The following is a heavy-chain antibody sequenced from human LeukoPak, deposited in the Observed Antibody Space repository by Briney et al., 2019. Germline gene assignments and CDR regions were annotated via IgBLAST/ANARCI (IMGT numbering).Heavy chain of an antibody. J-gene: IGHJ6*03. CDR1: GGSISSYY. CDR3: ARHRHSSSSYYYYYMDV. CDR2: IYYSGST. D-gene: IGHD6-6*01. Sequence: SETLSLTCNVSGGSISSYYWSWIRQPPGKGLEWIGYIYYSGSTNYNPSLKSRVTISVDTSKNQFSLKLNSVTAADTAVYYCARHRHSSSSYYYYYMDVWGKGTTVTVSS. V-gene: IGHV4-59*08.